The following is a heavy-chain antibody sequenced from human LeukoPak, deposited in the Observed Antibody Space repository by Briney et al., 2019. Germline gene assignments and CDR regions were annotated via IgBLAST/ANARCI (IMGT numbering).Heavy chain of an antibody. CDR3: AKTRAIVGATWAREGFLDY. Sequence: GGSLRLSCAASGFTFSNYWMSWVRQAPGKGLEWVANIKQDGSEKYFVDSVKGRFTISRDNAKNSLYLQMNSLRAEDTAVYYCAKTRAIVGATWAREGFLDYWGQGTLVTVSS. D-gene: IGHD1-26*01. CDR2: IKQDGSEK. CDR1: GFTFSNYW. V-gene: IGHV3-7*03. J-gene: IGHJ4*02.